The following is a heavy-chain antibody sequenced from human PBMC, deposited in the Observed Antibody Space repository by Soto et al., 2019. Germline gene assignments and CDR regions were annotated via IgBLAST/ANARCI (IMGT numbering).Heavy chain of an antibody. V-gene: IGHV1-69*13. J-gene: IGHJ6*02. CDR3: ARSGYSSSWYPGPTYYSYYGMDV. Sequence: SVKVSCQTSGGTISSYAVSWVRQAPGQGLEWMGGIIPIFGTANYAQKFQGRVTITADESTSTAYMELSSLRSEDTAVYYCARSGYSSSWYPGPTYYSYYGMDVWGQGTTVTVS. CDR1: GGTISSYA. D-gene: IGHD6-13*01. CDR2: IIPIFGTA.